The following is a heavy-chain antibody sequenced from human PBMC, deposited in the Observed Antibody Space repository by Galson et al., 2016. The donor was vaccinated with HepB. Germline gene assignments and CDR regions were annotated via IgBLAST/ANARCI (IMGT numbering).Heavy chain of an antibody. V-gene: IGHV4-39*02. CDR1: GGSISGSDYY. CDR2: FYYPGTT. CDR3: ATGIVVAGKMYYHYMDV. J-gene: IGHJ6*03. Sequence: SETLSLTCNVSGGSISGSDYYWGWIRQAPGRGLEWIGSFYYPGTTNYNPSLESRVAIYVPTSKNHLPLSLTSVTAAEAAVYYCATGIVVAGKMYYHYMDVGGKGTSVTVSS. D-gene: IGHD6-19*01.